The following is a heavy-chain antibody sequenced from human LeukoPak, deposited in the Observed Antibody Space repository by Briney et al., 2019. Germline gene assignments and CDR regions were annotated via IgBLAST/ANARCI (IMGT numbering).Heavy chain of an antibody. CDR2: ISGSGGST. D-gene: IGHD6-19*01. CDR3: ATIAVAGYSGNYYYFDY. CDR1: GFTFTSYA. V-gene: IGHV3-23*01. Sequence: GGSLRLSCAASGFTFTSYAMSWVRQAPGKGLEWVSTISGSGGSTYYADSVKGRFTISRDNSKNTLYLQMNSLRAEDTAVYYCATIAVAGYSGNYYYFDYWGQGTLVTVSS. J-gene: IGHJ4*02.